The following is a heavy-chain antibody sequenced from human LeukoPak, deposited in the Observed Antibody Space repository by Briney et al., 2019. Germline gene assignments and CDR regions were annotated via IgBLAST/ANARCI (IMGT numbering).Heavy chain of an antibody. Sequence: PSETLSLTCAVYGGSFSGYYWSWIRQPPGKGLEWIGEINHSGSTNYNPSLKSRVTISVDTSKNQFSLKLSSVTAADTAVYYCARVMLVTIFGVVEAYNWFDPWGQGTLVTVSS. CDR1: GGSFSGYY. V-gene: IGHV4-34*01. CDR3: ARVMLVTIFGVVEAYNWFDP. J-gene: IGHJ5*02. CDR2: INHSGST. D-gene: IGHD3-3*01.